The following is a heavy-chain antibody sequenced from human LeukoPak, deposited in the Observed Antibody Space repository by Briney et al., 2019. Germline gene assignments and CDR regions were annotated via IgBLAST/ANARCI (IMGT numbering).Heavy chain of an antibody. CDR3: ARSGSTSLDT. CDR2: ILNDGSNT. Sequence: GGSLRLSCATSGFIFSHHAMHWVRRAPGRGLDWVGIILNDGSNTYFAGSVKGRFSITRDSSTSTVYLQMTSLRPEDTAVYHCARSGSTSLDTWGQGTLVTVSS. CDR1: GFIFSHHA. V-gene: IGHV3-30*04. J-gene: IGHJ5*02. D-gene: IGHD1-26*01.